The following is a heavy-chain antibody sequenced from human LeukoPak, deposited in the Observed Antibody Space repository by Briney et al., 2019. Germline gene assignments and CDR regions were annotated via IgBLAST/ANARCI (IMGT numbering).Heavy chain of an antibody. V-gene: IGHV1-69*05. CDR1: GGTFSSYA. J-gene: IGHJ6*03. D-gene: IGHD5-24*01. CDR3: ARTWAATTTGYYYYYMDV. Sequence: SVKVSCKASGGTFSSYAISWVRQAPGQGLEWMGGIIPIFGTANYAQKFQGRVTITTDESTSTAYMELSSLRSEDTAVYYCARTWAATTTGYYYYYMDVWGKGTTVTVSS. CDR2: IIPIFGTA.